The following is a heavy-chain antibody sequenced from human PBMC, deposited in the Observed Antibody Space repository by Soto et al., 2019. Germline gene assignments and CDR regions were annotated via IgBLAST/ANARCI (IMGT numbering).Heavy chain of an antibody. V-gene: IGHV3-48*03. D-gene: IGHD3-22*01. CDR1: GFTFSTYE. CDR2: ISTNSYTI. J-gene: IGHJ4*02. CDR3: ARDPDSRTSYFDY. Sequence: GGSLRLSCAASGFTFSTYEMNWVRQAPGKGLEWISHISTNSYTIYYADSVKGRFTISRDNAKNSLYLQINNLRAEDTAVYYCARDPDSRTSYFDYWGQGTLVTVSS.